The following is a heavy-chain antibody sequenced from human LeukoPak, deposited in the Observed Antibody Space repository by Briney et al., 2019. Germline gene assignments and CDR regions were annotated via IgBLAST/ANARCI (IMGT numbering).Heavy chain of an antibody. Sequence: PSETLSLTCTVSGYSLSSAYYWAWIRQPPGKGLEWIGSVYHSGSTYYNPSLKSRVTISVDTSKNQFSLKVNSVTAADTAVYYCATPRSGELSDMAVWGKGTTVTVSS. CDR3: ATPRSGELSDMAV. CDR1: GYSLSSAYY. V-gene: IGHV4-38-2*02. J-gene: IGHJ6*03. D-gene: IGHD3-16*02. CDR2: VYHSGST.